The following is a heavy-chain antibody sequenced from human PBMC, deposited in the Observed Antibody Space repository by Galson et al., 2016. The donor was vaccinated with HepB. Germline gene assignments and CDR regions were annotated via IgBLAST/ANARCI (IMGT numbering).Heavy chain of an antibody. D-gene: IGHD3-16*01. CDR1: GFALSSYW. Sequence: SLRLSCAASGFALSSYWMHWVRQAPGKGLVWVSRINSDGSKATYADSVKDRFSISRDNAKNTLYLQMNSLRVDDTAIYYCTRIDYDLGRDFDYWGQGTLVTVSS. CDR2: INSDGSKA. V-gene: IGHV3-74*03. CDR3: TRIDYDLGRDFDY. J-gene: IGHJ4*02.